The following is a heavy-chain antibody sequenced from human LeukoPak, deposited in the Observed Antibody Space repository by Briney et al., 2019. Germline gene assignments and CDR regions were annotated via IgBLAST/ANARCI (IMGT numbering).Heavy chain of an antibody. V-gene: IGHV1-69*06. J-gene: IGHJ5*02. D-gene: IGHD3-10*01. CDR2: IIPIFGTA. CDR1: GGTFSIYA. CDR3: ARRGSSGSYYNNWFDH. Sequence: SVTVSFKASGGTFSIYAISWVRQAPGQGLEWMGGIIPIFGTASYAQKFQGRVRITADKSTSTAYMELSSLRSEDTAVYYCARRGSSGSYYNNWFDHWGQGTLVTVSS.